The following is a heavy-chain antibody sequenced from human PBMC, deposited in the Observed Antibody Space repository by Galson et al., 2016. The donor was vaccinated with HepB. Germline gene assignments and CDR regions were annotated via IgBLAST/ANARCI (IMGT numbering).Heavy chain of an antibody. V-gene: IGHV3-74*03. D-gene: IGHD3-9*01. CDR1: GFAFSGYW. Sequence: SLRLSCAASGFAFSGYWMHWVRQVPGKGLLWVSDINKDGSDTKYADSVKGRFSISRDNAKNTLYLQMQSLRAEDTAIYYCARRDTNYDVLTDTHYYYYGFDVWGQGTTVTVSS. CDR2: INKDGSDT. J-gene: IGHJ6*02. CDR3: ARRDTNYDVLTDTHYYYYGFDV.